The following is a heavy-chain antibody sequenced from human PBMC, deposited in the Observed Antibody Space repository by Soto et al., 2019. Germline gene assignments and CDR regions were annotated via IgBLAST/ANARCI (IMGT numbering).Heavy chain of an antibody. CDR1: GGTFSGYY. D-gene: IGHD3-10*01. V-gene: IGHV4-34*01. CDR3: ARTYYGSGSYSYYYYYGMDV. J-gene: IGHJ6*02. Sequence: PSETLSLTCAVYGGTFSGYYWSWIRQPPGKGLEWIGEINHSGSTNYNPSLKSRVTISVDTSKNQCSLKLSSVTAADTAVYYCARTYYGSGSYSYYYYYGMDVWGQGTTVTVS. CDR2: INHSGST.